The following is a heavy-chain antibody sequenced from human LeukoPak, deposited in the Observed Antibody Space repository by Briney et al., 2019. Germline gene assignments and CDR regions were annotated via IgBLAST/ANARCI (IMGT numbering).Heavy chain of an antibody. CDR2: ISSSSSYI. CDR3: ARGIGAAGGEYDY. Sequence: GGSLRLSCAASGFIFSSYTMNWVRRAPGKGLEWVSSISSSSSYIYYADSLKGRFTISRDNAKNSLYLQMNSLRAEDTAVYYCARGIGAAGGEYDYWGQGTLVTVSS. J-gene: IGHJ4*02. CDR1: GFIFSSYT. D-gene: IGHD6-13*01. V-gene: IGHV3-21*01.